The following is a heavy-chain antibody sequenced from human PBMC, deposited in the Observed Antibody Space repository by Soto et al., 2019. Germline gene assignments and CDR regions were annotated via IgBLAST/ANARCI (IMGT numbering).Heavy chain of an antibody. CDR3: ACAPTP. CDR1: GGSISSGGYY. Sequence: QVQLQEAGPGLVKPSQTLSLTCTVSGGSISSGGYYWSWIRQHPGKGLEWIGYIYSSGSTYYNPSRKSRATVSVGTPSNKSALKPTSVTAAVTAEYYGACAPTPWGQRTLVTVSS. CDR2: IYSSGST. J-gene: IGHJ5*02. V-gene: IGHV4-31*03.